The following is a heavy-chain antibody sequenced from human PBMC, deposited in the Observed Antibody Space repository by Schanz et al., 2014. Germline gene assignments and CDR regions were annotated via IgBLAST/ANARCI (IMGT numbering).Heavy chain of an antibody. D-gene: IGHD3-10*01. V-gene: IGHV4-4*02. Sequence: QVQLEESGAGLVKPSGTLSLTCAVSGASVSSDNWWNWVRQPPGKGLEWIGEIYDSGNTNYNPSHKSRVTMPVDDSKNQFSLQLTSVTAADTAVYYCARGGQGFGEPHQRLFEYWGPGTLVTVSS. CDR3: ARGGQGFGEPHQRLFEY. CDR2: IYDSGNT. CDR1: GASVSSDNW. J-gene: IGHJ4*02.